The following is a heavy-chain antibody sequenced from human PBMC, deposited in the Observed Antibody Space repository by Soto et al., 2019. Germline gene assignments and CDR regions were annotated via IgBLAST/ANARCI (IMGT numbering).Heavy chain of an antibody. Sequence: PSETLSLTCAVSGDSISNGGYSWSWVRQPPGKGLEWIGYIYQTGTTYYNPSLKSRVSISVDNSKNRFSLKLRSVSAADTAVYYCASSLKYDLDYWGRGTLVTVSS. V-gene: IGHV4-30-2*01. CDR1: GDSISNGGYS. D-gene: IGHD3-3*01. J-gene: IGHJ4*02. CDR2: IYQTGTT. CDR3: ASSLKYDLDY.